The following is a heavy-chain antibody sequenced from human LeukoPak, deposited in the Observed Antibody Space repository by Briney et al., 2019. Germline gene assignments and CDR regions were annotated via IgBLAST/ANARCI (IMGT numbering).Heavy chain of an antibody. V-gene: IGHV1-8*01. CDR3: ATVGDSGSGTYCDY. CDR1: GYTVTNYD. D-gene: IGHD3-10*01. J-gene: IGHJ4*02. Sequence: ASVKVSCRASGYTVTNYDLIWVRQVTGQGLEWMGWMNSNGGNSDYAQKFQGRVTMTRNTSISTAYIELRSLTPEDTAVYYCATVGDSGSGTYCDYWGQGTQVTVSS. CDR2: MNSNGGNS.